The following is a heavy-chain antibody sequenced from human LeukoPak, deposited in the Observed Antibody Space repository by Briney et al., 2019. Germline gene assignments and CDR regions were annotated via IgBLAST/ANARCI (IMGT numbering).Heavy chain of an antibody. CDR1: GGSISSGSYY. J-gene: IGHJ4*02. CDR2: IYTSGST. Sequence: SQTLSLTCTVSGGSISSGSYYWSWIRRPAGKGLEWIGRIYTSGSTNYNPSLKSRVTISVDTSKNQFSLELSSVTAADTAVYYCARHGIVDSSRKYHFDYWGQGTLVTVSS. D-gene: IGHD6-13*01. CDR3: ARHGIVDSSRKYHFDY. V-gene: IGHV4-61*02.